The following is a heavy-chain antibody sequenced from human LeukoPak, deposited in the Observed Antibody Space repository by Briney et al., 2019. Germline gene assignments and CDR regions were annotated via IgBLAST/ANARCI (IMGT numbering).Heavy chain of an antibody. Sequence: GGSLRLSCAASGFTFSSYSLNWVRQAPGKGLEWLSCISGGGSPIFYADSVKGRFTISRDNARNSLYLQMNSLRDEDTAVYYCARDYAYAFDIWGQGTMVTVSS. V-gene: IGHV3-48*02. CDR3: ARDYAYAFDI. D-gene: IGHD4-17*01. CDR1: GFTFSSYS. J-gene: IGHJ3*02. CDR2: ISGGGSPI.